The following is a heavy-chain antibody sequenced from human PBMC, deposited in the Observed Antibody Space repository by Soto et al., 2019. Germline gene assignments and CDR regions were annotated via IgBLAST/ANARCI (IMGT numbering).Heavy chain of an antibody. D-gene: IGHD4-17*01. CDR3: AKQAPGDRGDDYYYTMGL. CDR1: GFTFSNYG. J-gene: IGHJ6*02. CDR2: ISYDGSEQ. Sequence: QVQLAESGGGVVQPGKSLTLSCVASGFTFSNYGMHWVRQAPGKGLEWVAVISYDGSEQYYSDSVKGRFTISRDSSKNTLFLQTNSLRTEDTAVYYCAKQAPGDRGDDYYYTMGLWGLGTTVTVSS. V-gene: IGHV3-30*18.